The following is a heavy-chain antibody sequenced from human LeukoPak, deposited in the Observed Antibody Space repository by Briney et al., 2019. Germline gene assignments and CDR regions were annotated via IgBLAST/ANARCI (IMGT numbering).Heavy chain of an antibody. V-gene: IGHV3-23*01. Sequence: GGSLRLSCAASGFTFSSYAMSWVRQAPGKGLEWVSAISGSGGSTYYADSVKGRFTVSRDNSKNTLYLQMNSLRAEDTAVYYCAKDASSYFEVYYFDYWGQGTLVTVSS. D-gene: IGHD3-9*01. CDR1: GFTFSSYA. J-gene: IGHJ4*02. CDR3: AKDASSYFEVYYFDY. CDR2: ISGSGGST.